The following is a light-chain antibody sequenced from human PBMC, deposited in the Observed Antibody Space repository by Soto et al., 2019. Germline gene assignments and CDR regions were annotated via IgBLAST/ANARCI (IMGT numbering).Light chain of an antibody. V-gene: IGKV1-39*01. Sequence: DIQMTQSPSSLSASVGDRVTITCRASQSISTYLNWYQQKPGKAPKLLIYAASTLLRGVPSRFSGSGAGTDFTLTIRSLQSEDFATYYCQQTYSSLTFGPGTKVDIK. CDR3: QQTYSSLT. CDR1: QSISTY. J-gene: IGKJ3*01. CDR2: AAS.